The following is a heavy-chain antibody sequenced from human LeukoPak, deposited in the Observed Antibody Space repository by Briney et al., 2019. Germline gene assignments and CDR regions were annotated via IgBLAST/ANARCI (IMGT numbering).Heavy chain of an antibody. CDR3: ARGYHDVLTGLYHWFDP. Sequence: SETLSLTCTVSGASISSHYWSWIRQPPGKGLEWIGYIHYSGSTKYNPSLKSRVLTSLDTSNNQFSLKLSYVTAADTAMYYCARGYHDVLTGLYHWFDPWGQGTLVTVS. V-gene: IGHV4-59*11. D-gene: IGHD3-9*01. CDR2: IHYSGST. J-gene: IGHJ5*02. CDR1: GASISSHY.